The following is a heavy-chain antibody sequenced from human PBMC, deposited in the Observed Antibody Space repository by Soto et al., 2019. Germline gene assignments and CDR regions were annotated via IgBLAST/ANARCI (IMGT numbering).Heavy chain of an antibody. CDR2: INHSGST. CDR3: AREGNSGYYFKWFDP. D-gene: IGHD3-22*01. Sequence: PSETLSLTCAVYGGSFSGYYWSWIRQPPGKGLEWIGEINHSGSTNYNPSLKSRVTISVDTSKNQFSLKLSSVTAADTAVYYCAREGNSGYYFKWFDPWGQGTLVTVSS. V-gene: IGHV4-34*01. CDR1: GGSFSGYY. J-gene: IGHJ5*02.